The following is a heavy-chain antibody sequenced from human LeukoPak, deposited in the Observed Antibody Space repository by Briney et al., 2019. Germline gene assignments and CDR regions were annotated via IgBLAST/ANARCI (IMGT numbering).Heavy chain of an antibody. CDR1: GGSISSYY. J-gene: IGHJ4*02. Sequence: PSETLSLTCTVSGGSISSYYWGWIRQPPGKGLEWIGSIYYSGSTYYNPSLKSRVTISVDTSKNQFSLKLSSVTAADTAVYYCARLGSQGSSWYWGIFDYWGQGTLVTVSS. CDR2: IYYSGST. D-gene: IGHD6-13*01. CDR3: ARLGSQGSSWYWGIFDY. V-gene: IGHV4-39*01.